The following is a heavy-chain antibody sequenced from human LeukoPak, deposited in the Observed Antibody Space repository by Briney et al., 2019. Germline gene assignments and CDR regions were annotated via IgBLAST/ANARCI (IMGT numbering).Heavy chain of an antibody. D-gene: IGHD5-18*01. CDR3: ARDQYSYAHAAH. CDR1: GFTVSSNY. V-gene: IGHV3-66*01. Sequence: GGSLRLSCAASGFTVSSNYMSWVRQAPGKGLEWVSVIYSGGTTYYDDSVKGRFTISRDNSKNTLHLQMNSLRAEDTAVYYCARDQYSYAHAAHWGQGTLVTVSS. CDR2: IYSGGTT. J-gene: IGHJ4*02.